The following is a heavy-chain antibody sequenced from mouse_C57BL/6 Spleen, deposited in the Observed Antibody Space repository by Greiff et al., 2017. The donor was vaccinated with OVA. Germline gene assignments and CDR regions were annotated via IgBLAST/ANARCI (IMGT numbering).Heavy chain of an antibody. CDR2: IYPGSGNT. V-gene: IGHV1-66*01. CDR3: ARDVSYYAMDY. J-gene: IGHJ4*01. Sequence: VHLVESGPELVKPGASVKISCKASGYSFTSYYIHWVKQRPGQGLEWIGWIYPGSGNTKYNEKFKGKATLTADTSSSTAYMQLSSLTSEDSAVYYCARDVSYYAMDYWGQGTSGTVSS. CDR1: GYSFTSYY.